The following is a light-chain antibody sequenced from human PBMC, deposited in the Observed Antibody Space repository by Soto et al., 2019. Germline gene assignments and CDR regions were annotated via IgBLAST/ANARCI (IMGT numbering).Light chain of an antibody. Sequence: EIVMTHAPGTLSVSPGETVTLSCRASQSVSRNVAWYQQRPGQPPRLLIFDASTMATGVPARFTGRGSGTEFTLTINSLQSDDFALYYCQQYSDWPPVTFGGGTKV. CDR3: QQYSDWPPVT. J-gene: IGKJ4*01. CDR2: DAS. V-gene: IGKV3D-15*01. CDR1: QSVSRN.